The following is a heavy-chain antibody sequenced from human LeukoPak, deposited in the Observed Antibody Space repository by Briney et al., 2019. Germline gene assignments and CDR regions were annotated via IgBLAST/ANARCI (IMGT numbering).Heavy chain of an antibody. CDR1: GFPFSSYS. J-gene: IGHJ4*02. V-gene: IGHV3-21*01. Sequence: GGSLRLSCAASGFPFSSYSMNWVRQAPGKGLEWVSSIRSSSSYIYYADSVKGRFTTSRDNAKNSLYLQMNSLRAEDTAVYYCARERLDSGWYIDYWGQGTLVTVSS. CDR3: ARERLDSGWYIDY. D-gene: IGHD6-19*01. CDR2: IRSSSSYI.